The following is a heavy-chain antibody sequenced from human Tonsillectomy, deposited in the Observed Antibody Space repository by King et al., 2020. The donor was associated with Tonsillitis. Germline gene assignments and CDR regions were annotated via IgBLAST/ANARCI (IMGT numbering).Heavy chain of an antibody. D-gene: IGHD2-2*01. Sequence: VQLVESGAEVKKPGESLRISCKGSGYSFTNYWINWVRQMPGKGLEWMGRIDPSDSDTNYSPSFQGHVTISADTSISTAYLQWSSLKASDTAMYYCARQVPAAHNNYYYYYIDVWGKGTTVTVSS. CDR3: ARQVPAAHNNYYYYYIDV. CDR2: IDPSDSDT. V-gene: IGHV5-10-1*03. J-gene: IGHJ6*03. CDR1: GYSFTNYW.